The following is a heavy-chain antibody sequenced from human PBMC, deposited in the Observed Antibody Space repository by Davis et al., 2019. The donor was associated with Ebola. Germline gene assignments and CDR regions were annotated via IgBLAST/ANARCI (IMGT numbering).Heavy chain of an antibody. CDR3: ARARTWGSGWSYYYYGMDV. V-gene: IGHV4-59*01. J-gene: IGHJ6*02. Sequence: SETLSLTCTVSGGSISSYYWSWIRQPPGKGLEWIGYIYYSGSTNYNPSLKSRVTISVDTSKNQFSLKLSSVTAADTAVYYCARARTWGSGWSYYYYGMDVWGQGTTVTVSS. D-gene: IGHD6-19*01. CDR1: GGSISSYY. CDR2: IYYSGST.